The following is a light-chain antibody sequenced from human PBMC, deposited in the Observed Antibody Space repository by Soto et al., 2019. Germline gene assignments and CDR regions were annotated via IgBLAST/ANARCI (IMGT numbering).Light chain of an antibody. J-gene: IGKJ5*01. V-gene: IGKV1-39*01. CDR1: QSISSY. CDR2: AAS. Sequence: DIQITQSPSSLYASVGDRVTITCRAIQSISSYLNWYPQKPGKAPKLLIYAASSLPSGVPSRFSGSGAGTDCTRPISSLQPEDFETDYCQQYNNYTYTFGQGTRLEIK. CDR3: QQYNNYTYT.